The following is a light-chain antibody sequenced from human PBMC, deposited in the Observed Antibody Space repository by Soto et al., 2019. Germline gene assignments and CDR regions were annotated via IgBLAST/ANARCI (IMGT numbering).Light chain of an antibody. CDR3: RQYGSSPSYT. Sequence: EIVLTQSPGTLSLSPGERATLSCRASQSVSSSSYLAWYQQKPGQAPRLLIYGASSRATGIPDRFSGSGSATDFTLAISGLEPEDLAVYYCRQYGSSPSYTFGQGTKLEIK. CDR1: QSVSSSSY. CDR2: GAS. V-gene: IGKV3-20*01. J-gene: IGKJ2*01.